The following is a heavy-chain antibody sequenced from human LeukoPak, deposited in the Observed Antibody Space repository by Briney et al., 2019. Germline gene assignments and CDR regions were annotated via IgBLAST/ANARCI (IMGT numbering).Heavy chain of an antibody. CDR1: GFTFSSYA. CDR2: ISGSGGST. V-gene: IGHV3-23*01. J-gene: IGHJ4*02. CDR3: AKSADYGDYGHGVYYFDY. Sequence: PGGSLRLSCAASGFTFSSYAMSWVRQAPGKGLEWVSAISGSGGSTYYADSVKGRFTISRDNSKNTLYLQMNSLRAEDTAVYYCAKSADYGDYGHGVYYFDYWGQGTLVTVSS. D-gene: IGHD4-17*01.